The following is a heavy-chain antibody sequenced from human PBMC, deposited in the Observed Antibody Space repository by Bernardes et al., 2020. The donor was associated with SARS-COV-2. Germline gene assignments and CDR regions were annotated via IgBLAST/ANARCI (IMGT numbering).Heavy chain of an antibody. CDR1: GFTFSSYC. V-gene: IGHV3-7*01. D-gene: IGHD6-13*01. CDR3: ARDSTAAAGTFYYYYYGMDV. CDR2: IKQDGSEK. Sequence: GGSLRPSCAASGFTFSSYCMSWVRQAPGKGLEWVANIKQDGSEKYYVDSVKGRFTISRDNAKNSLYLQMNSLRAEDTAVYYCARDSTAAAGTFYYYYYGMDVWGQGTTVTVSS. J-gene: IGHJ6*02.